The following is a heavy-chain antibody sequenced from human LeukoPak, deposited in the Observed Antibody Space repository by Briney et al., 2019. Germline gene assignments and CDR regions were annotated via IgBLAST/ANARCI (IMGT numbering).Heavy chain of an antibody. CDR2: IYTSGST. CDR1: GGSISSGSYY. CDR3: AIPAGYSSGWVY. J-gene: IGHJ4*02. Sequence: PSQTLSLTCTVSGGSISSGSYYWSWIRQPAGKGLEWIGRIYTSGSTNYNPSLKSRVTISVDTSKNQFSLKLSSVTAADTAVYYCAIPAGYSSGWVYWGQGTLVTVSS. V-gene: IGHV4-61*02. D-gene: IGHD6-19*01.